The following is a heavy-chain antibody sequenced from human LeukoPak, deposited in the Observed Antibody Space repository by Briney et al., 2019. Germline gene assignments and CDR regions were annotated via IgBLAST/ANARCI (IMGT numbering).Heavy chain of an antibody. V-gene: IGHV4-59*01. Sequence: PSETLSLTCAVYAGSFSGYYLSWIRQPPGKGLEWIGYISYSGTTTYNPSLKSRVTMSVDTSKTQFSLNVSSVTAADTAVDYCAKGCPYDSGGYYYDHSWGKGTLVTVSS. CDR1: AGSFSGYY. D-gene: IGHD3-22*01. CDR2: ISYSGTT. CDR3: AKGCPYDSGGYYYDHS. J-gene: IGHJ4*02.